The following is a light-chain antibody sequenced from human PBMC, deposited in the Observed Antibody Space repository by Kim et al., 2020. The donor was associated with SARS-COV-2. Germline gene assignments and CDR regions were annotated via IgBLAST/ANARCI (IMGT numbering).Light chain of an antibody. CDR1: QSIGSW. CDR2: DAS. CDR3: QHYRGT. Sequence: STLSASVGDRVPISCRASQSIGSWLAWYQRKPGKAPTLLIYDASRLQSGVPSRFSGSGSGTEFSLTITSLQPDDFATYYCQHYRGTFGQGTKLEI. V-gene: IGKV1-5*01. J-gene: IGKJ2*02.